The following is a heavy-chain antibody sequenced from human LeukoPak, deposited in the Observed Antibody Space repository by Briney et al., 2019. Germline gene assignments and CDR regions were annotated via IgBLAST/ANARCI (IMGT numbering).Heavy chain of an antibody. D-gene: IGHD3-22*01. CDR1: GGSFSGYY. CDR2: INHSGST. V-gene: IGHV4-34*01. CDR3: ARLDYYDSSGYPEAFDI. Sequence: PSETLSLTCAVYGGSFSGYYWSWIRQPPGKGLEWIGEINHSGSTNYNPSLKSRVTISVDTSKNQFSLKLSSVTAADTAVYYCARLDYYDSSGYPEAFDIWGQGTMITVSS. J-gene: IGHJ3*02.